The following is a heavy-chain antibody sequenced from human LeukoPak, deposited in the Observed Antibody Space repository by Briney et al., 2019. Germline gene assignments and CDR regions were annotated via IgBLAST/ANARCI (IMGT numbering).Heavy chain of an antibody. CDR3: ARDEEISWYYY. J-gene: IGHJ4*02. V-gene: IGHV4-39*07. CDR2: ISYRGST. Sequence: SETLSLTCTVSGGSIRKNTYYWGWIRQPPGKGLEWIGSISYRGSTYYNPSLKSRVTISIDTSKNQFSLKLSSVTAADTAIYYCARDEEISWYYYWGQGTLVTVSS. CDR1: GGSIRKNTYY. D-gene: IGHD6-13*01.